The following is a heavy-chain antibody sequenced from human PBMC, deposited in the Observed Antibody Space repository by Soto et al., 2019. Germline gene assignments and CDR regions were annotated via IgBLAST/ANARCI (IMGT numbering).Heavy chain of an antibody. CDR2: IYHSGST. CDR3: VRDKVVVPAARPGAFDI. J-gene: IGHJ3*02. D-gene: IGHD2-2*01. Sequence: PSETLSLTCAVSGYSISSGYYWGWIRQPPGEGLEWIGSIYHSGSTYYNPSLKSRVTISVDTSKNQFSLKLSSVTAADTAVYYCVRDKVVVPAARPGAFDIWGQGTMVTVSS. CDR1: GYSISSGYY. V-gene: IGHV4-38-2*02.